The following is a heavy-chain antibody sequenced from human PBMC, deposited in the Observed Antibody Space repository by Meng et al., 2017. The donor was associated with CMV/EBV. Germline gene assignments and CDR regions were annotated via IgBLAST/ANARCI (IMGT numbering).Heavy chain of an antibody. CDR2: IYYSGST. CDR3: ARVTSRVAGAFDY. Sequence: VQPAESGPGLVKPSQTLSLTCTVSGGSISSGDYYWSWIRQPPGKGLEWIGYIYYSGSTYYNPSLKSRVTISVDTSKNQFSLKLSSVTAADTAVYYCARVTSRVAGAFDYWGQGTLVTVSS. D-gene: IGHD1-14*01. V-gene: IGHV4-30-4*08. J-gene: IGHJ4*02. CDR1: GGSISSGDYY.